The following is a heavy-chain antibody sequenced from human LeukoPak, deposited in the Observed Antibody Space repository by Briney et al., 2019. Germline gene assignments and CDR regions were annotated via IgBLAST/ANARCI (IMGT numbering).Heavy chain of an antibody. Sequence: SETLSLTCTVSGGSISSYYWSWIRQPPGKGLEWIGYIYYSGSTNYNPSLESRVTISVDTSKNQFSLKLSSVTAADTAVYYCARALTGHFDYWGQGTLVTVSS. J-gene: IGHJ4*02. CDR1: GGSISSYY. CDR3: ARALTGHFDY. CDR2: IYYSGST. V-gene: IGHV4-59*01. D-gene: IGHD7-27*01.